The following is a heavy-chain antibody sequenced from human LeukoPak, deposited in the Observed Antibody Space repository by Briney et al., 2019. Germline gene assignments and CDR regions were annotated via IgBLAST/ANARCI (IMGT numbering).Heavy chain of an antibody. CDR2: ISGSGGST. J-gene: IGHJ4*02. V-gene: IGHV3-23*01. Sequence: GGSLRLSCAASGFTFSSYGMSWVRQAPGKGLEWVSAISGSGGSTYYADSVKGRFTISRDNSKNTLYLQMNSLRAEDTAVYYCARVSGSYDFFDYWGQGTLVTVSS. CDR3: ARVSGSYDFFDY. CDR1: GFTFSSYG. D-gene: IGHD1-26*01.